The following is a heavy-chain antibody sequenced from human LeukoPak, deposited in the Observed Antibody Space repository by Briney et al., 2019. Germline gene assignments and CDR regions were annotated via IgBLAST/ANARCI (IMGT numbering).Heavy chain of an antibody. V-gene: IGHV4-39*01. D-gene: IGHD1-26*01. J-gene: IGHJ2*01. CDR2: IYYSGST. CDR1: GGSISSSSYY. CDR3: ARLRRYSGSYYWYFDL. Sequence: SETLSLTCTVSGGSISSSSYYWGWIRQPPGKGLEWIGSIYYSGSTYYNPSLKSRVTISLDTSKNQFSLKLSSVTAADTAVYYCARLRRYSGSYYWYFDLWGRGTMVTVSS.